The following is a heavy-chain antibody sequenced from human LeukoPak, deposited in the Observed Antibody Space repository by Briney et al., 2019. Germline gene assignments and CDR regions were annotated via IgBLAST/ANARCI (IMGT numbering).Heavy chain of an antibody. V-gene: IGHV1-3*01. CDR3: ARLSPYSSSWYFLDY. D-gene: IGHD6-13*01. Sequence: ASVKVSCKASGYTFTSYAMHWVRQAPGQRLEWMGWINAGNGNTKYSKKFQGRVTITRDTSASTAYMELSSLRSEDTAVYYCARLSPYSSSWYFLDYWGQGTLVTVSS. J-gene: IGHJ4*02. CDR1: GYTFTSYA. CDR2: INAGNGNT.